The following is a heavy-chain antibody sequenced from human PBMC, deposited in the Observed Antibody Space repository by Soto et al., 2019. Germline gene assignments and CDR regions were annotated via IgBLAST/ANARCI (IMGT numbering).Heavy chain of an antibody. CDR2: IYDSGST. J-gene: IGHJ6*02. V-gene: IGHV4-31*03. CDR3: ARVCGGDCHNGMDV. D-gene: IGHD2-21*02. Sequence: SATLSLTCTVSGGSISSGGYYWSWIRQHPGKGLEWIGYIYDSGSTYYNPSLKSRVTISVDTSKKQFSLKLSSVTAADTAVYYCARVCGGDCHNGMDVWGQGTRVTVSS. CDR1: GGSISSGGYY.